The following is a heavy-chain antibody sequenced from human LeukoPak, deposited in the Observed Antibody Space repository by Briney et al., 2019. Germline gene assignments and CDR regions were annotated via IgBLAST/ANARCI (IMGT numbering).Heavy chain of an antibody. V-gene: IGHV3-33*01. J-gene: IGHJ4*02. D-gene: IGHD6-19*01. CDR2: IWYDGSNK. CDR1: RFTFSSYG. CDR3: ARDSSKRYSSGWQWGHYFDY. Sequence: GGSLRLSCAASRFTFSSYGMHWVRQAPGKGLEWVAYIWYDGSNKYYADSVKGRFTISRGTSKNTLYLQMNSLRAEDTAVYFCARDSSKRYSSGWQWGHYFDYWGQGTLVTVSS.